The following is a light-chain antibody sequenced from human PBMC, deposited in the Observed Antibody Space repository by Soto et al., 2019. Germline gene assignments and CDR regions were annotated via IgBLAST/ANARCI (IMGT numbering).Light chain of an antibody. Sequence: DIVMTQSPDSLAVSLGERATINCKSSQSVLYSSNNKNYLAWYQQKPGQPPKLLIYWASTRESGVPDRFSGSGSGTEFTLTISSLQSDDLAVYYCQQYDKWPRTFGQGTKVDIK. V-gene: IGKV4-1*01. CDR1: QSVLYSSNNKNY. CDR2: WAS. J-gene: IGKJ1*01. CDR3: QQYDKWPRT.